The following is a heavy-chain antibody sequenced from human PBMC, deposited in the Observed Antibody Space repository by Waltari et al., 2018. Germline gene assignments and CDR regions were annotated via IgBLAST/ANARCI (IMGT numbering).Heavy chain of an antibody. D-gene: IGHD6-19*01. Sequence: QVQLVQSGAEVKTPGASVKVFCMPFGYTFTGYYMHWVRQAPGQGLEWMGWINPNSGGTNYAQKFQGWVTMTRDTSISTAYMELSRLRSDDTAVYYCARGLKQSNYGMDVWGQGTTVTVSS. CDR3: ARGLKQSNYGMDV. CDR1: GYTFTGYY. J-gene: IGHJ6*02. CDR2: INPNSGGT. V-gene: IGHV1-2*04.